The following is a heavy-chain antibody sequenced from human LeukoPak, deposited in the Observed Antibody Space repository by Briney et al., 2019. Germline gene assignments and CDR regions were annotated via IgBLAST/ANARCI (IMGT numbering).Heavy chain of an antibody. Sequence: GESLKISFKGSGYSFTTYWIGWVRQMPGKGLEWMGIIYPSDSDTKYSPSFQGQVTISADKSISTAYLQWTSLKASDTAMYYCAKLRWPEGDRSSFDFWGQGTPVTVSS. V-gene: IGHV5-51*01. J-gene: IGHJ4*02. CDR3: AKLRWPEGDRSSFDF. CDR1: GYSFTTYW. CDR2: IYPSDSDT. D-gene: IGHD4-23*01.